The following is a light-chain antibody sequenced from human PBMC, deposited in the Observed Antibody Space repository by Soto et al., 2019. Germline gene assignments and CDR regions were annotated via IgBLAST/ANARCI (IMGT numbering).Light chain of an antibody. V-gene: IGKV3-20*01. J-gene: IGKJ1*01. CDR3: QEYGSSPQT. CDR2: GAS. CDR1: QSVSSSY. Sequence: EIVLTQSPGTLSLSPGERATLSCRASQSVSSSYLAWYQQKPGQAPRLLIYGASSRATGIPDRFSGSGSGTDFTLIFIRLEPEDFAVYYCQEYGSSPQTFGQGTKVDIK.